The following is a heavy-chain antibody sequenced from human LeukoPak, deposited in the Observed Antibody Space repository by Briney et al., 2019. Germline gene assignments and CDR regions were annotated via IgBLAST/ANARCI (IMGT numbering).Heavy chain of an antibody. J-gene: IGHJ4*02. V-gene: IGHV1-2*02. Sequence: GASVKVSCKASGYTFTGYYMHWVRQAPGQGLEWMGWINPNSGGTNYAQKLQDRVTMTTDTSTSTAYMELRSLRSDDTAAYYCARVGAYCSSSSCFDYWDQGTLVTVSS. CDR1: GYTFTGYY. CDR3: ARVGAYCSSSSCFDY. D-gene: IGHD2-2*01. CDR2: INPNSGGT.